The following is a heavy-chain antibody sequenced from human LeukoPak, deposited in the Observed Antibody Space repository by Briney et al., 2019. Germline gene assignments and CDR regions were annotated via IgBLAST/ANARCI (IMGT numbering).Heavy chain of an antibody. J-gene: IGHJ3*02. CDR3: ATSTTKYYYDTTGYPTGAFNI. V-gene: IGHV3-11*04. D-gene: IGHD3-22*01. CDR2: ISGSGSTI. Sequence: GGSLRLSCAASGFTFSDYYMNWMRQAPGKGLEWVSYISGSGSTIYYADSVKGRFTISRDNAKNSLYLQMNSLRGDDTAVYYCATSTTKYYYDTTGYPTGAFNIWGQGTMVTVSS. CDR1: GFTFSDYY.